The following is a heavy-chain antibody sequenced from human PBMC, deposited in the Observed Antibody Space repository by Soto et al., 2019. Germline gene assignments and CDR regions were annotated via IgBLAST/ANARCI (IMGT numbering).Heavy chain of an antibody. CDR1: GLTVSHNY. V-gene: IGHV3-53*01. CDR3: VMPRPSGENVGMYV. Sequence: EVQLVESGGGLIQPGGSLRLSCVASGLTVSHNYMAWVRQAPEMGLEWVSILYPEGTTYYADSVKGRLTISRDSSKNTLFLPKDSLKAEDTAVYYCVMPRPSGENVGMYVWGQPTTGTVSS. CDR2: LYPEGTT. D-gene: IGHD3-16*01. J-gene: IGHJ6*01.